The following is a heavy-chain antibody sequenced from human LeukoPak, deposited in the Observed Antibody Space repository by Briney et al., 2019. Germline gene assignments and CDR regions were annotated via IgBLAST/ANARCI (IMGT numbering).Heavy chain of an antibody. Sequence: PGRSLRLSCAASGFTFSSYGMHWVRQAPGKGLEWVAVISYDGSNKYYADSVKGRFTISRDNSKNTLYLQMNSLRAEDTAVYYCAKDVLLWFGEELNWFDPWGQGTLVTVSS. V-gene: IGHV3-30*18. D-gene: IGHD3-10*01. CDR2: ISYDGSNK. J-gene: IGHJ5*02. CDR1: GFTFSSYG. CDR3: AKDVLLWFGEELNWFDP.